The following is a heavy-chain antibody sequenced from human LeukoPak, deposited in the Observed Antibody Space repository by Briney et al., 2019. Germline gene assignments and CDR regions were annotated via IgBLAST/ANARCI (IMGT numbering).Heavy chain of an antibody. CDR1: GGSISSYY. Sequence: SETLSLTCTVSGGSISSYYWSWIRQPPGKGLEWIGYIYYSGSTNYNPYLKSRVTISVDTSKNQFSLKLSSVTAADTAVYYCARDNGGVYSYAYWGQGTLVTVSS. CDR2: IYYSGST. CDR3: ARDNGGVYSYAY. D-gene: IGHD5-18*01. V-gene: IGHV4-59*01. J-gene: IGHJ4*02.